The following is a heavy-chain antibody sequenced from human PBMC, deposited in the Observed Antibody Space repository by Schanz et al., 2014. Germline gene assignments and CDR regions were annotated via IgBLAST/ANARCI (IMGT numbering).Heavy chain of an antibody. V-gene: IGHV1-46*01. CDR3: ARGLGDERWLDLNEAFDI. Sequence: QVQLVQSGAEVKKPGASVKLSCKASNYIFTKYYIHCVRQAPGQGLEWMGIINPSGGSTSYAQKFQGRVTMTRDTSTSTVYMELSSLRSEDTAVYYCARGLGDERWLDLNEAFDIWGQGTIVTVSS. CDR1: NYIFTKYY. J-gene: IGHJ3*02. CDR2: INPSGGST. D-gene: IGHD6-19*01.